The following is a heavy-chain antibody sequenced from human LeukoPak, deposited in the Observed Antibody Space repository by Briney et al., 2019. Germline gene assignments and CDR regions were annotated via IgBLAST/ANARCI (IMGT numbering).Heavy chain of an antibody. CDR3: AREILWFGELLFDP. V-gene: IGHV4-4*07. J-gene: IGHJ5*02. Sequence: SETLSLTCTVSGGSISSYYWSWIRQPAGKGLEWIGRIYTSGSTNYNPSLKSRVTMSVDTSKNQFSLKLSSVTAADTAVYYCAREILWFGELLFDPWGQGTLVTVSS. CDR2: IYTSGST. D-gene: IGHD3-10*01. CDR1: GGSISSYY.